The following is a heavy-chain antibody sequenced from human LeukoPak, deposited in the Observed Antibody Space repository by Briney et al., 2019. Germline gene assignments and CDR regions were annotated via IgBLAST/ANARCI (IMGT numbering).Heavy chain of an antibody. J-gene: IGHJ5*02. CDR2: ISGSGGST. Sequence: GGSLRLSCAASGFTFSSYAMSWVRQAPGKGLEWVSAISGSGGSTYYADSVKGRFTISRDNSKNTLYLQMNSLRAEDTAVYYCAKPRFWSGYSWLCWFDPWGQGTLVTVSS. CDR3: AKPRFWSGYSWLCWFDP. V-gene: IGHV3-23*01. D-gene: IGHD3-3*01. CDR1: GFTFSSYA.